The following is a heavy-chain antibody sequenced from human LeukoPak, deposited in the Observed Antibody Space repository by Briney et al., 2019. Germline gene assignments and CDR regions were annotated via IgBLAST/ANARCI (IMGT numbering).Heavy chain of an antibody. CDR3: ARLHDFWSGYYTE. Sequence: SETLSLTCTVSSGSISSYYWSWIRQPPGKGLEWIGYIYYSGSTNYNPSLKSRVTISVDTSKNQFSLKLSSVTAADTAVYYCARLHDFWSGYYTEWGQGTLVTVSS. CDR2: IYYSGST. J-gene: IGHJ4*02. CDR1: SGSISSYY. D-gene: IGHD3-3*01. V-gene: IGHV4-59*08.